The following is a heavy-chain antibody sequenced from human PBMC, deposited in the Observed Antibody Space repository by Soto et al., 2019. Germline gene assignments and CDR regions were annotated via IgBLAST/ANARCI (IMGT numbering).Heavy chain of an antibody. CDR1: GFSFSGSA. V-gene: IGHV3-73*01. Sequence: EVQLVESGGGLVQPGGSLKLSCTASGFSFSGSAIHWVRQASGKGLEWVGRIRSKHSNYATAYCASVRGRITISRDDSKNTADRLMDSLKTEDTAVYYCSPDIAVADVDYWGQGTLVTVSS. CDR3: SPDIAVADVDY. J-gene: IGHJ4*02. CDR2: IRSKHSNYAT. D-gene: IGHD2-15*01.